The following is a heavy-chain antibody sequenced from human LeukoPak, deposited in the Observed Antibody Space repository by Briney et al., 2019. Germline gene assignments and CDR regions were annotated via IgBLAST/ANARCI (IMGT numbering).Heavy chain of an antibody. Sequence: GGSLRLSCAASGLTFSDYSFNWVRQAPGKGLEWVSFINPYAGSIYYADSVKGRFTISRDNAKNSLYLQMDSLRAEDTAFYYCARLRRNSDRSGYYYYYDYWGQGTLVTVSS. D-gene: IGHD3-22*01. J-gene: IGHJ4*02. CDR1: GLTFSDYS. CDR2: INPYAGSI. CDR3: ARLRRNSDRSGYYYYYDY. V-gene: IGHV3-21*06.